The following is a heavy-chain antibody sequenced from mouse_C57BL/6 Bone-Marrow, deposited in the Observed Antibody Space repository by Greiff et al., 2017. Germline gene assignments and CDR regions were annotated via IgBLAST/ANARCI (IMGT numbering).Heavy chain of an antibody. Sequence: EVQLQQSGPELVKPGASVKISCKASGYTFTDYYMNWVKQSHGKSLEWIGDINPNNGGTSYNQKFKGKATLTVDKSSSTAYMELRSLTAEDSAVYYCAREYGSRGGNYWGQGTTLTVSS. CDR2: INPNNGGT. CDR3: AREYGSRGGNY. J-gene: IGHJ2*01. CDR1: GYTFTDYY. V-gene: IGHV1-26*01. D-gene: IGHD1-1*01.